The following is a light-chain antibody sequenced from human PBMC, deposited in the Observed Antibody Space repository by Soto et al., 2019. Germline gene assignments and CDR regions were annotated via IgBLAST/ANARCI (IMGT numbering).Light chain of an antibody. V-gene: IGLV2-14*01. CDR3: SSYTTSSTLDVL. J-gene: IGLJ3*02. CDR1: SSDIGAYNS. CDR2: EVS. Sequence: QAVVTQPASVSGSPGQSITISCTGTSSDIGAYNSVSWYQHHPGKAPKLIIYEVSHRPSGVSNRFSGSKSGNTASLTISALQAEDEADYVCSSYTTSSTLDVLFGGGTKLTVL.